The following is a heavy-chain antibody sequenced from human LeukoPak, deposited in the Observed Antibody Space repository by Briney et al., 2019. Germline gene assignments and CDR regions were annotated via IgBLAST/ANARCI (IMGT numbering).Heavy chain of an antibody. D-gene: IGHD2-2*01. Sequence: SETLSLTCTVSGGSITDYYWSWIRQPAGEGLEWIGRIYSTGGTHHNPSFKNRVIMSVDTSRNQFSLKLTSVTAADTAVYYCTRGLRCSSHGCYADYWGQGTLVTVSS. CDR2: IYSTGGT. V-gene: IGHV4-4*07. CDR1: GGSITDYY. CDR3: TRGLRCSSHGCYADY. J-gene: IGHJ4*02.